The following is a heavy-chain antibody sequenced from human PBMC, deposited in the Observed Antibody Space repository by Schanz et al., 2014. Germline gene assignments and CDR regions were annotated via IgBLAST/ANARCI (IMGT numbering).Heavy chain of an antibody. CDR3: AMGGYQLHH. CDR1: GFTFSTYW. Sequence: EVQLLESGAGFVQPGGSLRLSCAASGFTFSTYWMHWVRQAPGKGLVWVSHINSDGTTTTYADSVKGRFTISRDNAENTLYLQMNSLRVEDTAVYYCAMGGYQLHHWGQGTLVTVSS. V-gene: IGHV3-74*02. J-gene: IGHJ4*02. CDR2: INSDGTTT. D-gene: IGHD1-7*01.